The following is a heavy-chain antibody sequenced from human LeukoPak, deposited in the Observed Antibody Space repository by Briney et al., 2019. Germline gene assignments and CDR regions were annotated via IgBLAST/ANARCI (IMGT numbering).Heavy chain of an antibody. Sequence: SETLSLTCTVSGGSISGSSYYWGWIRQPPGKGLEWIGSIYYSGSTYSNPSLQSRVTISVDTSKNQFSLKLNSVTAADTAVYYCASFYCSGGSCYQYYSYYYMDVWGKGTTVTISS. CDR2: IYYSGST. CDR3: ASFYCSGGSCYQYYSYYYMDV. J-gene: IGHJ6*03. CDR1: GGSISGSSYY. D-gene: IGHD2-15*01. V-gene: IGHV4-39*01.